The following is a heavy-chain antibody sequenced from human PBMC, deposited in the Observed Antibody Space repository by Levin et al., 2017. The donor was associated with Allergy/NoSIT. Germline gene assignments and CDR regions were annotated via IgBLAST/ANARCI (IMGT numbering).Heavy chain of an antibody. CDR3: ARGTLDYYDSSGLSDY. D-gene: IGHD3-22*01. J-gene: IGHJ4*02. CDR1: GFTVSSNY. V-gene: IGHV3-53*01. Sequence: GGSLRLSCAASGFTVSSNYMSWVRQAPGKGLEWVSVIYSGGSTYYADSVKGRFTISRDNSKNTLYLQMNSLRAEDTAVYYCARGTLDYYDSSGLSDYWGQGTLVTVSS. CDR2: IYSGGST.